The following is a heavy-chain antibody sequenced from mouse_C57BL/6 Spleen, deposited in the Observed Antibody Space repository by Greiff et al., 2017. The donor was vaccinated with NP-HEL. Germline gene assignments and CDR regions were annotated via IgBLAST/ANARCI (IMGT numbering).Heavy chain of an antibody. CDR1: GFTFSSYA. D-gene: IGHD2-14*01. V-gene: IGHV5-9-1*02. J-gene: IGHJ4*01. Sequence: EVMLVESGEGLVKPGGSLKLSCAASGFTFSSYAMSWVRQTPEKRLEWVAYISSGGDYIYYADTVKGRFTISRDNARNTLYLQMSSLKSEDTAMYYCTRDGSRTYYYAMDYWGQGTSVTVSS. CDR2: ISSGGDYI. CDR3: TRDGSRTYYYAMDY.